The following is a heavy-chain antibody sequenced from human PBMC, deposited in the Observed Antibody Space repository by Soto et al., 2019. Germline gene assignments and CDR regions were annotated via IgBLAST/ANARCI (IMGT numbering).Heavy chain of an antibody. CDR2: IYYSGST. Sequence: SETLSLTCTVSGVSIISYYWSWILQPPGKGLEWIGYIYYSGSTNYNPSLKSRVTISVDTSKNQFSLKLTSVTAADTAVYYCARDNGYSYGYNLDHWGQGTLVTVSS. CDR3: ARDNGYSYGYNLDH. CDR1: GVSIISYY. V-gene: IGHV4-59*01. J-gene: IGHJ4*02. D-gene: IGHD5-18*01.